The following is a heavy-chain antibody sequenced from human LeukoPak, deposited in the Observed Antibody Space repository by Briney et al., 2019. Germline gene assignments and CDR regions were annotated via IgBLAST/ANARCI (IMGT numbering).Heavy chain of an antibody. CDR2: IIPILGIA. V-gene: IGHV1-69*04. Sequence: SVKVSCKASGGTFSSYAISWVRQAPGQGLEWMGRIIPILGIANYAQKFQGRVTITADKSTSTAYMELSSLRSEDTAVYYYARDWAGGSGRFDYWGQGTLVTVSS. D-gene: IGHD1-26*01. CDR1: GGTFSSYA. J-gene: IGHJ4*02. CDR3: ARDWAGGSGRFDY.